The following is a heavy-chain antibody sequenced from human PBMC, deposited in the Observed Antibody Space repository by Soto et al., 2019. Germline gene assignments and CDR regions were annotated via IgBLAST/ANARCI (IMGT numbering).Heavy chain of an antibody. Sequence: QLVESGGRGVQPGRSLRLSCEASEFTFSSYAMHWVRQAPGRGLEWVALISFDGANEYYADSVKGRFIISRDKSKSMVYLQMNSLRPDDAAIYYCVRPIPRWSDNYGMDVWGEETNVNVSS. CDR2: ISFDGANE. CDR3: VRPIPRWSDNYGMDV. D-gene: IGHD1-26*01. J-gene: IGHJ6*01. V-gene: IGHV3-30-3*01. CDR1: EFTFSSYA.